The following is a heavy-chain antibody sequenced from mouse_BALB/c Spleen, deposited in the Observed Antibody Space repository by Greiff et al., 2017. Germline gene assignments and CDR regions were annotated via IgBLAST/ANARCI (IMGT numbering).Heavy chain of an antibody. Sequence: QVQLKESAAELARPGASVKMSCKASGYTFTSYTMHWVKQRPGQGLEWIGYINPSSGYTEYNQKFKDKTTLTADKSSSTAYMQLSSLTSEDSAVYYCARDPAWFAYWGQGTLVTVSA. V-gene: IGHV1-4*02. CDR1: GYTFTSYT. CDR3: ARDPAWFAY. CDR2: INPSSGYT. J-gene: IGHJ3*01.